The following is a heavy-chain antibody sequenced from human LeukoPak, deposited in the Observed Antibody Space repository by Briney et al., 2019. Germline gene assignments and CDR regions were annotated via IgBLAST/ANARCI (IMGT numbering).Heavy chain of an antibody. CDR1: GYTLTELS. CDR2: FDPEDGET. Sequence: VSVKVSCKVSGYTLTELSMHWVRQAPGKGLEWMGGFDPEDGETIYAQKFQGRVTMTEDTSTDTAYMELSSLRSEDTAVYYCATALEYCSSTSCYTFDYWGQGTLVTVSS. D-gene: IGHD2-2*02. CDR3: ATALEYCSSTSCYTFDY. J-gene: IGHJ4*02. V-gene: IGHV1-24*01.